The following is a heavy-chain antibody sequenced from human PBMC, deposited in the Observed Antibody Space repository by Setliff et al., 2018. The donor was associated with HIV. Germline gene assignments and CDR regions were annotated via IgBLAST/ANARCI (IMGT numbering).Heavy chain of an antibody. CDR2: IYYSGST. CDR1: GGSISSYY. J-gene: IGHJ6*03. Sequence: PSETLSLTCTASGGSISSYYWSWIRQPPGKGLEWIGYIYYSGSTNYNPSLKSRVTISVDTSKNQFSLKLSSVTAADTAVYYCARGYPGIAVAGLSYYYYYYMDVWGKGTTVTVSS. V-gene: IGHV4-59*01. D-gene: IGHD6-19*01. CDR3: ARGYPGIAVAGLSYYYYYYMDV.